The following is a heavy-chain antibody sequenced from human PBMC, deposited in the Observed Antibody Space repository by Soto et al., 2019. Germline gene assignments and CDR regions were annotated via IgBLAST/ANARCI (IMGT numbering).Heavy chain of an antibody. D-gene: IGHD3-16*01. CDR1: GFTFSSYG. CDR2: IWYDGSNK. V-gene: IGHV3-33*01. Sequence: GSLRLSCAASGFTFSSYGMHWVRQAPGKGLEWVAVIWYDGSNKYYADSVKGRFTISRDNSKNTLYLQMNSLRAEDTAVYYCARDGRLGGANWFDPWGQGTLVTVSS. J-gene: IGHJ5*02. CDR3: ARDGRLGGANWFDP.